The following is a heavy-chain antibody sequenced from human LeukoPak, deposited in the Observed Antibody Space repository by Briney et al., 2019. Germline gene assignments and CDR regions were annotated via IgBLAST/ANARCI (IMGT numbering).Heavy chain of an antibody. V-gene: IGHV3-23*01. CDR1: GFTYPNFA. CDR3: AKGETEGGGLAHAY. D-gene: IGHD2-15*01. Sequence: GGSLRLSCADSGFTYPNFAMRWVRQAPGKGLEWVSAISGRGGSTYYADAVKGRFTISRDNSKNTLYLQMNSLSAEDTAEYYCAKGETEGGGLAHAYWGQGTLVTVSS. CDR2: ISGRGGST. J-gene: IGHJ4*02.